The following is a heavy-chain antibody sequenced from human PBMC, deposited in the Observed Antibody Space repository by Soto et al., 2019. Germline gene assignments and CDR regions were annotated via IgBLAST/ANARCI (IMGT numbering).Heavy chain of an antibody. D-gene: IGHD3-10*01. CDR1: GFTFSSYA. J-gene: IGHJ4*02. CDR2: ISYDGSNK. V-gene: IGHV3-30-3*01. Sequence: GGSLRLSCAASGFTFSSYAMHWVRQAPGKGLEWVAVISYDGSNKYYADSVKGRFTISRDNSKNTLYLQMNSLRAEDTAVYYCARDYYGNVYYFDYWGQGTLVTVSS. CDR3: ARDYYGNVYYFDY.